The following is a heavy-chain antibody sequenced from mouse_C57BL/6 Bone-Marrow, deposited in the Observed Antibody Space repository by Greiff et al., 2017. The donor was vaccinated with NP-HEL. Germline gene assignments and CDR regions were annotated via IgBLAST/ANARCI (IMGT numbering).Heavy chain of an antibody. J-gene: IGHJ4*01. CDR1: GFNIKDDY. CDR3: TTDYGNYGYYAMDY. D-gene: IGHD2-1*01. CDR2: IDPENGDT. Sequence: EVQRVESGAELVRPGASVKLSCTASGFNIKDDYMHWVKQRPEQGLEWIGWIDPENGDTEYASKFKGKATITADTSSNTAYLQLSSLTSDDTAVYYCTTDYGNYGYYAMDYWGQGTSVTVSS. V-gene: IGHV14-4*01.